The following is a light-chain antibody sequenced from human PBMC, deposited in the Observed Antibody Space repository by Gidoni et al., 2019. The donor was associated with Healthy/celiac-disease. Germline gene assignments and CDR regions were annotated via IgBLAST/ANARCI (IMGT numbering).Light chain of an antibody. CDR3: AAWDDVLSGPV. Sequence: QSVLTQPPSASGTPGQRVTISCSGSSSNIGSNYVYWYQQLPGTAPKLLIYSNNQRPSGVPDRFSGSKSGTSASLAISGLRSEDEADYYCAAWDDVLSGPVFGGGTKLTV. CDR2: SNN. V-gene: IGLV1-47*02. CDR1: SSNIGSNY. J-gene: IGLJ3*02.